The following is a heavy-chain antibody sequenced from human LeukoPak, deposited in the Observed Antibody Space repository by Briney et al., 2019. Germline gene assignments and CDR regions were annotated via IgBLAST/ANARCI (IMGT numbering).Heavy chain of an antibody. V-gene: IGHV3-30*02. J-gene: IGHJ4*02. Sequence: GGSLRLSCAASGFNFSTYWMTWVRQVPGKGLEWVAFIRYDGSNKYYADSVKGRFTISRDNSKNTLYLQMNSLRAEDTAVYYCAILHDYGDYGFDYWGQGTLVTVSS. CDR2: IRYDGSNK. D-gene: IGHD4-17*01. CDR3: AILHDYGDYGFDY. CDR1: GFNFSTYW.